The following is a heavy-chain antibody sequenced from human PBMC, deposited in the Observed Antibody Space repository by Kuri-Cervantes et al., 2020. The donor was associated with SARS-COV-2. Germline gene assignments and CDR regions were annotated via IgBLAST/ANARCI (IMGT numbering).Heavy chain of an antibody. Sequence: GESLKISCAASGFTFSSYAMHWVRQAPGKGLEWVAVISYDGSNKYYADSVKGRFTISRDNSKNTLYLQMNSLRAEDTAVYYCARDTSVSYFDYWGQGTLVTVSS. CDR3: ARDTSVSYFDY. J-gene: IGHJ4*02. CDR2: ISYDGSNK. D-gene: IGHD2/OR15-2a*01. CDR1: GFTFSSYA. V-gene: IGHV3-30*04.